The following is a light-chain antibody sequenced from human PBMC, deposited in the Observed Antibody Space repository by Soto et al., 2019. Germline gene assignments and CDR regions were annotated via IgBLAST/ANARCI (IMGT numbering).Light chain of an antibody. CDR3: QQYKSF. J-gene: IGKJ2*01. CDR2: DAS. CDR1: QNINRW. Sequence: DMQMTQSPSTLSASVGDRVTITCRASQNINRWVAWYQQRPGKAPKLLMYDASTLESGVPSRFSGSGSGTEFTLTISSLQPDDSATYYCQQYKSFFGQGTKLEIK. V-gene: IGKV1-5*01.